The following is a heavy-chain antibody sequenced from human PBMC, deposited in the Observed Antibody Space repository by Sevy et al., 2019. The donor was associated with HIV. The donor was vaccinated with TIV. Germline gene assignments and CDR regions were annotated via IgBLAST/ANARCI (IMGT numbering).Heavy chain of an antibody. CDR3: ARSMSWYASFDY. CDR1: GRTFSSSA. CDR2: IIPMFGTA. D-gene: IGHD6-13*01. V-gene: IGHV1-69*13. Sequence: ASVKVSCKASGRTFSSSAISWVRQPPGQGLEWLGGIIPMFGTANYVQKFQGRVTITADESTSTAYMELSSLRSEDTAVYYCARSMSWYASFDYWGQGTLVTVSS. J-gene: IGHJ4*02.